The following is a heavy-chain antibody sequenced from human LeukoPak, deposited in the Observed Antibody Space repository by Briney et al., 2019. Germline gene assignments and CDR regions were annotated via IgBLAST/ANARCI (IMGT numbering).Heavy chain of an antibody. CDR2: IYYSGST. D-gene: IGHD3-10*01. CDR1: GGSISSSSYY. J-gene: IGHJ5*02. Sequence: SETLSLTCTVSGGSISSSSYYWGWIRQPPGKGLEWIGSIYYSGSTYYNPSLKSRVTISIDTSKNQFSLKLSSVTAADTAVYYCARDELRNWFDPWGRGTLVTVSS. V-gene: IGHV4-39*07. CDR3: ARDELRNWFDP.